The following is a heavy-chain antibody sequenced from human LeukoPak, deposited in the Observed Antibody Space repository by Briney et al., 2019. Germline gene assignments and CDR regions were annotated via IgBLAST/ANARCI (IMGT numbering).Heavy chain of an antibody. J-gene: IGHJ5*02. CDR3: ASHSSSWYFGNWFDP. CDR1: GGTFSSYA. V-gene: IGHV1-69*13. Sequence: SVKVSCKASGGTFSSYAISWVRQAPGQGLEWMGGIIPIFDTANYAQKFQGRVTITADESTSTAYMELSSLRSEDTAVYYCASHSSSWYFGNWFDPWGQGTLVTVSS. D-gene: IGHD6-13*01. CDR2: IIPIFDTA.